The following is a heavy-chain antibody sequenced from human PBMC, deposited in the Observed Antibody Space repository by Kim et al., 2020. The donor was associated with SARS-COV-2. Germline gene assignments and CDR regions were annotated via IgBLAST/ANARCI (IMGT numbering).Heavy chain of an antibody. Sequence: KGRFTSSRDNSKNTLYLQMNSLRAEDTAVYYCAKDDYYDSSGYYRRFDPWGQGTLVTVSS. J-gene: IGHJ5*02. CDR3: AKDDYYDSSGYYRRFDP. V-gene: IGHV3-23*01. D-gene: IGHD3-22*01.